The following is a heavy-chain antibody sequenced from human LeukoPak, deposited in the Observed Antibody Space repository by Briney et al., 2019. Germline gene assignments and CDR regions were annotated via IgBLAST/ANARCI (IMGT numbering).Heavy chain of an antibody. CDR3: AKDRAMIREVYYMDV. V-gene: IGHV3-43*01. CDR2: ITRDGGGT. D-gene: IGHD5-12*01. Sequence: GGSLRLSCAASGFTFDRYTMYWVRQPPGRGLEWVSLITRDGGGTYYADSVKGRFTIPRDNTKKSLYLQMNSLRIEDTAFYYCAKDRAMIREVYYMDVWGKGTTVTVSS. J-gene: IGHJ6*03. CDR1: GFTFDRYT.